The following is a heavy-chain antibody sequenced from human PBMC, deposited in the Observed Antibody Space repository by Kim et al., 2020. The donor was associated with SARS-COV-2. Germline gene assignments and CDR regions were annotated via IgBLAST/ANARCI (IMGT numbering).Heavy chain of an antibody. Sequence: SETLSLTCAVYGGSFSGYYWSWIRQPPGKGLEWIGEINHSGSTNYNPSHKSRVTISVDTSKNQFSLKLCSVTAADTAVYYCARVFKQYNGPRLELDYWGQGTLVTVSS. V-gene: IGHV4-34*01. D-gene: IGHD1-1*01. CDR1: GGSFSGYY. CDR3: ARVFKQYNGPRLELDY. J-gene: IGHJ4*02. CDR2: INHSGST.